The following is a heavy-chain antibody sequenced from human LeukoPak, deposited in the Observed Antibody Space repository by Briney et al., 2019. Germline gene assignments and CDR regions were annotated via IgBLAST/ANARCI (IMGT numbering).Heavy chain of an antibody. CDR2: IYYSGST. CDR3: ARYGSGIYYNGPPFDY. Sequence: SETLSLTCTVSGGSLSSYYWSWIRQPPGQGLEWIGYIYYSGSTNYNPSLKSRVTISVDTSKNQFSLKLSSVTAADTAVYYCARYGSGIYYNGPPFDYWGQGTLVTVSS. CDR1: GGSLSSYY. D-gene: IGHD3-10*01. J-gene: IGHJ4*02. V-gene: IGHV4-59*01.